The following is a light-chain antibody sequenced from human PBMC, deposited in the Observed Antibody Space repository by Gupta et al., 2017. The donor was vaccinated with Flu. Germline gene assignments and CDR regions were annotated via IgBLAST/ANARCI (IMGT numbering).Light chain of an antibody. CDR2: DVS. Sequence: GTSSDVGSYNRVSWYQQPPGTAPKLMIYDVSNRPSGVPDRFSGSKSGNTASLTISGLQADDEADYYCSSYTSSSTYVFGTGTKVTGL. CDR1: SSDVGSYNR. J-gene: IGLJ1*01. V-gene: IGLV2-18*02. CDR3: SSYTSSSTYV.